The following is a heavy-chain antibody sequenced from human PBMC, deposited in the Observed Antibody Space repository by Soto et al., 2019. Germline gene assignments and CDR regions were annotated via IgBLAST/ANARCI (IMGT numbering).Heavy chain of an antibody. J-gene: IGHJ4*02. Sequence: GESLKISCKGSGYSFAGYWITWVRQKPGKGLEWMGRIDPSDSQTYYSPSFRGHVTISATKSITTVFLQWSSLRASDTAMYYCARQIYDSDTGPNFQYYFDSWGQGTLVTVSS. CDR1: GYSFAGYW. V-gene: IGHV5-10-1*01. D-gene: IGHD3-22*01. CDR3: ARQIYDSDTGPNFQYYFDS. CDR2: IDPSDSQT.